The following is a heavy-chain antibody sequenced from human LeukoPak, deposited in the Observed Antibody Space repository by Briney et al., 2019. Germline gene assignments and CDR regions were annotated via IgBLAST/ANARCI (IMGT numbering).Heavy chain of an antibody. CDR3: ARDLPEGYCTNGVCYQASFDY. Sequence: ASVKVSCKASGYTITSYGISWVRQAPGQGLEWMGWISAYNGNTNYAQKLQGRVTMTTDTSTSTAYMELRSLRSDDTAVYYCARDLPEGYCTNGVCYQASFDYWGQGTLVTVSS. V-gene: IGHV1-18*01. CDR1: GYTITSYG. J-gene: IGHJ4*02. D-gene: IGHD2-8*01. CDR2: ISAYNGNT.